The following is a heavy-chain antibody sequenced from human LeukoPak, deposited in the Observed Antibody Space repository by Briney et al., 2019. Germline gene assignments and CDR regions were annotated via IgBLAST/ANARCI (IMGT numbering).Heavy chain of an antibody. CDR2: IIPIFGTA. CDR1: GYTFTSYA. D-gene: IGHD2-15*01. CDR3: ARDRSYCSGGSCYPQYNWFDP. J-gene: IGHJ5*02. V-gene: IGHV1-69*13. Sequence: GASVKVSCTASGYTFTSYAMHWVRQAPGQGLEWMGGIIPIFGTANYAQKFQGRVTITADESTSTAYMELSSLRSEDTAVYYCARDRSYCSGGSCYPQYNWFDPWGQGTLVTVSS.